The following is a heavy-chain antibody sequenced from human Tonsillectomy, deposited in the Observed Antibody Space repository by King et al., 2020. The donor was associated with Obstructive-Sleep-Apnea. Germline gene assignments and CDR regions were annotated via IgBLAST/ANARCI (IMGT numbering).Heavy chain of an antibody. D-gene: IGHD2-21*02. CDR1: GYTFTGYY. V-gene: IGHV1-2*02. Sequence: QLVQSGAEVKKPGASVKVSCKASGYTFTGYYMHWVRQAPGQGLEWMGWINPNSGGTNYAQKFQGRVTTTRDTSISTAYMELSRLRSDDTAVYYCASGTAYCGGDCYSGFDYWGQGTLVTVSS. J-gene: IGHJ4*02. CDR2: INPNSGGT. CDR3: ASGTAYCGGDCYSGFDY.